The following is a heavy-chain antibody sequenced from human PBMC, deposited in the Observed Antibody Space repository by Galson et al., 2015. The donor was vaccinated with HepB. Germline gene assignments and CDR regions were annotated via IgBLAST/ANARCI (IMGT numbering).Heavy chain of an antibody. Sequence: PALVKPTQTLTLTCTVSGFSLSNARMGVSWIRQPPGKALEWLAHIFSNDEKSYSTSLKSRLTISKDTSKSQVVLTMTNMDPVDTATYYCARIAMRPGRGLNTIGFYYYYGMDVWGQGTTVTVSS. CDR3: ARIAMRPGRGLNTIGFYYYYGMDV. CDR2: IFSNDEK. D-gene: IGHD3-16*01. CDR1: GFSLSNARMG. J-gene: IGHJ6*02. V-gene: IGHV2-26*01.